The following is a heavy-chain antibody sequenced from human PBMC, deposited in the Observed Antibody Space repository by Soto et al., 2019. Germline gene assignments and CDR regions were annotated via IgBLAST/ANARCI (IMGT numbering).Heavy chain of an antibody. CDR2: FDPEDGET. CDR3: ATGGVVVVPAAIGNYYYYGMDV. Sequence: GXSVKVSCKVSAYTLTELSMHWVRQAPGKGLEWMGGFDPEDGETIYAQKFQGRVTMTEDTSTDTAYMELSSLRSEDTAVYYCATGGVVVVPAAIGNYYYYGMDVWGQGTTVTASS. D-gene: IGHD2-2*02. J-gene: IGHJ6*02. CDR1: AYTLTELS. V-gene: IGHV1-24*01.